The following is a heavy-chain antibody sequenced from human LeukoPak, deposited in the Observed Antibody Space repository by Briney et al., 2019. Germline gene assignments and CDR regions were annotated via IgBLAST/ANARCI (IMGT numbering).Heavy chain of an antibody. CDR3: ARVVVLPGATPRGRYFDL. V-gene: IGHV3-74*01. CDR1: GFTFSSYW. CDR2: INSDGSST. D-gene: IGHD2-15*01. J-gene: IGHJ2*01. Sequence: GGSLRLSCAASGFTFSSYWMHWVRQAPGKGLVWVSRINSDGSSTSYADSVKGRFTISRDNSKNTMYLQMNSLRAEDTAVYYCARVVVLPGATPRGRYFDLWGRGTLVTVSS.